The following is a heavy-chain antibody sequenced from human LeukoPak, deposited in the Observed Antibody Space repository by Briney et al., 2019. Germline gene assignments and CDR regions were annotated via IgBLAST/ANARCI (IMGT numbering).Heavy chain of an antibody. V-gene: IGHV4-4*07. Sequence: PSETLSLTCTVSGGSITGYYWTWVRQPARKGLEWIGRIYSGGSTNYNPPLKSRVTMSVDTSKNQFSLKLSSVTAADTAVYYCATGRDADSARGYYDMDVWGQGTTVTVSS. J-gene: IGHJ6*02. CDR1: GGSITGYY. D-gene: IGHD5-24*01. CDR2: IYSGGST. CDR3: ATGRDADSARGYYDMDV.